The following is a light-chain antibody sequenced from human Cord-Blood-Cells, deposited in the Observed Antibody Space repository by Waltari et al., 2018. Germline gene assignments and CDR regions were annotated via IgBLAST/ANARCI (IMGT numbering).Light chain of an antibody. J-gene: IGKJ4*01. CDR2: DAS. CDR1: QGISSA. CDR3: QQFNSYPLS. V-gene: IGKV1-13*02. Sequence: AIQLTQSPSSLSASVGDRDTITCRASQGISSALSWYQQKPGKAPKLLIYDASSLESGVPSRCSGSGAGTDCTLTISRLQPEDFATYYCQQFNSYPLSFGGGTKVEIK.